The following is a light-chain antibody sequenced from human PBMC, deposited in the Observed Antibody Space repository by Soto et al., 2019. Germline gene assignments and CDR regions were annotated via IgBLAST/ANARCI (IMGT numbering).Light chain of an antibody. Sequence: EIVMTQSPATLSVSPGERATLSCRASQSVSSNLAWYQQKPGQAPRLLIYGASTRATGIPARFSGSGSGTDFTLTISSLEPEDSAVYYCQQRGSWPATFGPGTKVDIK. CDR1: QSVSSN. V-gene: IGKV3-15*01. J-gene: IGKJ3*01. CDR3: QQRGSWPAT. CDR2: GAS.